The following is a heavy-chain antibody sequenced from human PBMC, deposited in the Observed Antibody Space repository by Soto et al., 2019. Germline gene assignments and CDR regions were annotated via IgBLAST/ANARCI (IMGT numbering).Heavy chain of an antibody. J-gene: IGHJ4*02. CDR1: GFTFNNYA. CDR2: ITDGGSDT. CDR3: AKLGSSSWSPHYYFDY. D-gene: IGHD2-2*01. V-gene: IGHV3-23*01. Sequence: GGSLRLSCAASGFTFNNYAMGWVRQAPGKGLEWVSAITDGGSDTYYTDSVKGRFAISRDNSRNTLYLQMNSLRAEDTAVYYCAKLGSSSWSPHYYFDYWGQGTLVTVSS.